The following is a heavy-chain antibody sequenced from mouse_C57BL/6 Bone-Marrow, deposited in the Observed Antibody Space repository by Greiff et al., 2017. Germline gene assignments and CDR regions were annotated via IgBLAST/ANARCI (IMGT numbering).Heavy chain of an antibody. V-gene: IGHV5-6*01. J-gene: IGHJ3*01. CDR3: ARHGDVYPFAD. CDR1: GFTFSSYG. CDR2: ISSGGSYT. Sequence: EVQLVESGGDLVKPGGSLKLSCAASGFTFSSYGMSWVRQTPDKRLEWVATISSGGSYTYYPDSVKGRFTISRDNAKNTLYLQMSSLKSEDTAMYYCARHGDVYPFADWGQGTLVTVSA.